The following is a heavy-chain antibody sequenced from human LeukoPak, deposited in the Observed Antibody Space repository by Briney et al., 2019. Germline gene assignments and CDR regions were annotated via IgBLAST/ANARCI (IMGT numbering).Heavy chain of an antibody. CDR2: IKQDGSEK. V-gene: IGHV3-7*03. D-gene: IGHD5-24*01. J-gene: IGHJ5*02. CDR3: AKEAQLEWFDP. CDR1: GFTFSSYS. Sequence: GGSLRLSCAASGFTFSSYSMSWVRQAPGKGLEWVANIKQDGSEKYYVDSVKGRFTISRDNSKNTLYLQMNSLRAEDTAVYYCAKEAQLEWFDPWGQGTLVTVSS.